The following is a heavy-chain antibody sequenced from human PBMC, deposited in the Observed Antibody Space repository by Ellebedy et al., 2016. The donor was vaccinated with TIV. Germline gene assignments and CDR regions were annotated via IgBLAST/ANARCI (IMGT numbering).Heavy chain of an antibody. CDR2: ISSSSSYI. D-gene: IGHD1-26*01. CDR1: GFTFSSYS. Sequence: GESLKISXAASGFTFSSYSMNWVRQAPGKGLEWVSSISSSSSYIYYADSVKGRFTISRDNAKNSLYLQMNSLRAEDTAVYYCARQWELPHFDYWGQGTLVTVSS. J-gene: IGHJ4*02. V-gene: IGHV3-21*04. CDR3: ARQWELPHFDY.